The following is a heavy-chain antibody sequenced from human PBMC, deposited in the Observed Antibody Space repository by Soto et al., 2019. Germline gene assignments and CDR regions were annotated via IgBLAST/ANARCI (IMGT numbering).Heavy chain of an antibody. D-gene: IGHD2-15*01. Sequence: PVGSLRLSCAASGFTFSSYGMHWVRQAPGKGLEWVAVISYDGSNKYYADSVKGRFTISRDNSKNTLYLQMNSLRAEDTAVYYCAKSRVVVVAPAPYYYGMDVWGQGTTVTVS. CDR2: ISYDGSNK. CDR1: GFTFSSYG. V-gene: IGHV3-30*18. CDR3: AKSRVVVVAPAPYYYGMDV. J-gene: IGHJ6*02.